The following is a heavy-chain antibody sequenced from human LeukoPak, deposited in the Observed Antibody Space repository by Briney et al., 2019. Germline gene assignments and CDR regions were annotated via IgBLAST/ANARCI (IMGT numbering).Heavy chain of an antibody. D-gene: IGHD6-13*01. V-gene: IGHV3-7*04. CDR2: IKQDGSEK. Sequence: PGGSLRLSCAASGFTLSSYWISWVRRAPGKGLEWVANIKQDGSEKYYVGSVKGRFTISRDNAKDTVYLQMNSLRAEDTAVYYCARAVAAAGSYWGQGTLVTVSS. J-gene: IGHJ4*02. CDR1: GFTLSSYW. CDR3: ARAVAAAGSY.